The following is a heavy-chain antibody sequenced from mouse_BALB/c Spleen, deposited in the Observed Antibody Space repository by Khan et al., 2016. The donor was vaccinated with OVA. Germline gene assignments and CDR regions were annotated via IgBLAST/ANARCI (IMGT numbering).Heavy chain of an antibody. V-gene: IGHV1-31*01. CDR1: GYSFTSYY. D-gene: IGHD2-2*01. CDR3: TRHGYVAWFTY. Sequence: EVQLQQSGPELMKPGASVKISCKASGYSFTSYYIHWMIESHGTSLEWIGYIDPFSGATTYNQKFKGKATLTVDKSSNTAYIHLRNLQSEDSAVYYCTRHGYVAWFTYWGQGTLVTVSA. J-gene: IGHJ3*01. CDR2: IDPFSGAT.